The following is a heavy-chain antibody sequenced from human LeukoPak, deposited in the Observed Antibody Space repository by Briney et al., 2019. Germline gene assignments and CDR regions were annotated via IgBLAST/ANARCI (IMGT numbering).Heavy chain of an antibody. V-gene: IGHV4-59*01. Sequence: SETLSLTCTVSGGFITSYYWSWIWQPPGKGLELIGYISHSVTPNYNPSLKSRVSISEDTSKNQFSLKLSSVTAADTAMYYCTRGTRSPDYWGQGTLVTVSS. CDR3: TRGTRSPDY. J-gene: IGHJ4*02. CDR2: ISHSVTP. CDR1: GGFITSYY.